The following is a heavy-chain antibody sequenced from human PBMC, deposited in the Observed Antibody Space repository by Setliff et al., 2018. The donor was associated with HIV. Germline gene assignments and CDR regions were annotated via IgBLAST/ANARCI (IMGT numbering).Heavy chain of an antibody. CDR3: VTDRDRNLPQ. CDR1: GFTFSNYW. CDR2: VNGDGSTT. J-gene: IGHJ4*02. Sequence: GSLRLSCAASGFTFSNYWMHWVRQGPGKGLVWVSRVNGDGSTTTYADSVKGRFTISRDNAKNSLYLQMNSLRAEDTAVYYCVTDRDRNLPQWGQGTLVTVSS. V-gene: IGHV3-74*01.